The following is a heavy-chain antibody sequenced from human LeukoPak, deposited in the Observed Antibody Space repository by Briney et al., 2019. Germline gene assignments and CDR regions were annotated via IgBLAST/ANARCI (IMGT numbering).Heavy chain of an antibody. V-gene: IGHV3-30*02. CDR1: GFTFSSYG. Sequence: GGSLRLSCAASGFTFSSYGMHWVRQAPGKGLEWVAFIRYDGSNKYYADSVKGRFAISRDNSKNTLYPQMNSLRAEDTAVYYCAKGPLSWLRLPLDYWGQGTLVTVSS. J-gene: IGHJ4*02. CDR3: AKGPLSWLRLPLDY. CDR2: IRYDGSNK. D-gene: IGHD5-12*01.